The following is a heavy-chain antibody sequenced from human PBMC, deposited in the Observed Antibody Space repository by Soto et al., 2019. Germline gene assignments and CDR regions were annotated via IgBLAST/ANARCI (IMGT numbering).Heavy chain of an antibody. Sequence: GGSLRLSCAASGFTFSSYGMSWVRQAPGKGLEWVSAISGSGGSTYYADSVKGRFTISRDNSKNTLYLQMNSLRAEDTAVYYCAKDTYYYDSSAPDAFDIWAKGTMVTV. D-gene: IGHD3-22*01. CDR2: ISGSGGST. V-gene: IGHV3-23*01. CDR3: AKDTYYYDSSAPDAFDI. CDR1: GFTFSSYG. J-gene: IGHJ3*02.